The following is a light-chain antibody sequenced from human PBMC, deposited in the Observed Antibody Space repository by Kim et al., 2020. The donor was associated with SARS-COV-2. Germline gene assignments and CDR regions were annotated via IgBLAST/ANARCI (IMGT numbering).Light chain of an antibody. J-gene: IGKJ4*01. CDR3: QLLHTYPLT. CDR2: PAS. Sequence: VGHMVAVLSRPSQGIPSYFAWYQQQPRKAPKLLLFPASTLQSGVPSRFSGSGSVPAFPLTISSLQPEPFATYYCQLLHTYPLTFVGGTQVDI. CDR1: QGIPSY. V-gene: IGKV1-9*01.